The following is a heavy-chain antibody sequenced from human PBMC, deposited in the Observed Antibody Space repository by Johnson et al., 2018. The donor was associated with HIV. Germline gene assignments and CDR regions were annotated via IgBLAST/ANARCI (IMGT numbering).Heavy chain of an antibody. Sequence: QVQLVESGGGVVQPGRSLRLSCAASGFTFSNYGMDWVRQAPGKGLEWVAVISYDGSNKYYADSVKGRFTISRDNSKNTLYLQMNSLRAEDTALYYCAKDLGEKENEGWASDYYDCGGDYPCQDPRGVVGTLDIRGQGTMVTVSS. D-gene: IGHD3-3*01. J-gene: IGHJ3*02. CDR3: AKDLGEKENEGWASDYYDCGGDYPCQDPRGVVGTLDI. V-gene: IGHV3-30*18. CDR2: ISYDGSNK. CDR1: GFTFSNYG.